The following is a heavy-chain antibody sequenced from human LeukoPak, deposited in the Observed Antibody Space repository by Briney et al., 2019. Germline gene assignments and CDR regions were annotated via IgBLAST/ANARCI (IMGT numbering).Heavy chain of an antibody. CDR1: GGSFSGYY. CDR3: ARGPRLFQH. Sequence: SETLSLTCAVYGGSFSGYYWSWIRQPPGKGLEWIGEINHSGSTNYNPSLKSRGTISVDTSKNQFSLKLSSVTAADTAVYYCARGPRLFQHWGQGTLVTVSS. D-gene: IGHD3-16*01. V-gene: IGHV4-34*01. J-gene: IGHJ1*01. CDR2: INHSGST.